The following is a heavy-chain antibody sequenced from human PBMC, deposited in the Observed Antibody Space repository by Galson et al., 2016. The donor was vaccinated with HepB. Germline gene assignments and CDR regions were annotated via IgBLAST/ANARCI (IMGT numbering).Heavy chain of an antibody. CDR3: ATDIRIVGATGEGDY. V-gene: IGHV1-8*01. Sequence: SVKVSCKASGYPFNSYDINWVRQAPGQGLDWMGWMDPNSGNTGYAQKFQGRVSMTRNTSITTAYMELSSLTSEDTAVYYCATDIRIVGATGEGDYWGRGTLVTVSS. CDR1: GYPFNSYD. J-gene: IGHJ2*01. D-gene: IGHD1-26*01. CDR2: MDPNSGNT.